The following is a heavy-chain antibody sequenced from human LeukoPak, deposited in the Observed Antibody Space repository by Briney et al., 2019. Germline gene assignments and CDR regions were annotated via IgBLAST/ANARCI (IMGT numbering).Heavy chain of an antibody. Sequence: GASVTVSCKASGYTFTSYVIHWVRQAAGQGLEWMGWMNPNTGNTVYAQKFQGRVTMTRNNSISTAYMELSSLRSEDTAVYYCARVDTAMVAGGGDYWGQGTLVTVSS. CDR1: GYTFTSYV. D-gene: IGHD5-18*01. J-gene: IGHJ4*02. CDR3: ARVDTAMVAGGGDY. CDR2: MNPNTGNT. V-gene: IGHV1-8*01.